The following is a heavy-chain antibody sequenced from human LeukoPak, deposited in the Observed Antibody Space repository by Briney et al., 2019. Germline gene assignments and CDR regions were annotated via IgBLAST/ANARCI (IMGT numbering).Heavy chain of an antibody. D-gene: IGHD6-19*01. J-gene: IGHJ6*02. Sequence: GGSLRLSCAASGFTFSNAWMSWVRQAPGKGLEWVGRIKSKTDGGTTDYAAPVKGRFTISRDDSKNTLYLQMNSLKTEDTAVYYCTTDQGQWLVLDYYYGMDVWGQGTTVTVSS. CDR2: IKSKTDGGTT. CDR1: GFTFSNAW. V-gene: IGHV3-15*01. CDR3: TTDQGQWLVLDYYYGMDV.